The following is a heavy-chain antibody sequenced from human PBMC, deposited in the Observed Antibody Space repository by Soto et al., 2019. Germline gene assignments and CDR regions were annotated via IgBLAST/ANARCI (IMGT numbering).Heavy chain of an antibody. D-gene: IGHD3-16*01. Sequence: SSETLSLTCAVYGGSFSGYYWSWIRQPPGKGLEWIGEINHSGSTNYNPSLKSRVTISVDTSKNQFSLKLSSVTAADTAVYYCAMGARRGRPYYFDYWGQGTLVTVSS. V-gene: IGHV4-34*01. CDR2: INHSGST. CDR1: GGSFSGYY. CDR3: AMGARRGRPYYFDY. J-gene: IGHJ4*02.